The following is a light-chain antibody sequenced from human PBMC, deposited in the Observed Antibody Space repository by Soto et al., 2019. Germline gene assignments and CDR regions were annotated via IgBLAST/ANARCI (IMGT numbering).Light chain of an antibody. Sequence: QSALTQPASVSGSPGQSITISCTGTSSDVGGYDYVSWYQLHPGKAPKLMVFEVSNRPSGVSYRFSVSKSGNTASLTISGLQAGGVADYFCSSYSISTAYLFGTGTKVTVL. J-gene: IGLJ1*01. CDR2: EVS. CDR1: SSDVGGYDY. V-gene: IGLV2-14*01. CDR3: SSYSISTAYL.